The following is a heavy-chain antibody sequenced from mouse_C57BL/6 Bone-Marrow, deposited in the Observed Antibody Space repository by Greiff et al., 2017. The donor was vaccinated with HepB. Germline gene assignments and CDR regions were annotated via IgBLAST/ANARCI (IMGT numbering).Heavy chain of an antibody. V-gene: IGHV1-66*01. D-gene: IGHD2-4*01. Sequence: VKVVESGPELVKPGASVKLSCKASGYSFTSYYIHWVKQRPGQGLEWIGWIYPGSGNTKYNEKFKGKSTLTADTSSSTAYMQLSSLTSEDAAVYYCARLYDYDDYWGQGTTLTVSS. CDR1: GYSFTSYY. CDR2: IYPGSGNT. CDR3: ARLYDYDDY. J-gene: IGHJ2*01.